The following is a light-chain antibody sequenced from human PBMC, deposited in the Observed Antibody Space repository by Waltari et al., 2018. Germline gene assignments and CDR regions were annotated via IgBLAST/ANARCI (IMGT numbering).Light chain of an antibody. Sequence: IVLTQSPGTLSLSPGESATLSCRASQSVSSSYLAWYQQKPGQAPSLLIYGASTRAIGIPDRFSGSGSGTDFTLTISRLEPEDFAVYYCQQSGSSPWTFGQGTKVEIK. V-gene: IGKV3-20*01. CDR2: GAS. CDR1: QSVSSSY. J-gene: IGKJ1*01. CDR3: QQSGSSPWT.